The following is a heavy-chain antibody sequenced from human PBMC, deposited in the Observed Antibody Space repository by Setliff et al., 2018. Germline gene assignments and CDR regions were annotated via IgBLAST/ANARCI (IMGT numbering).Heavy chain of an antibody. CDR2: IIPSFGTT. CDR1: RGTFSSYG. V-gene: IGHV1-69*05. CDR3: ARGPPDFVVVPAAAKFDF. J-gene: IGHJ4*02. Sequence: GASVKVSCKASRGTFSSYGITWVRQAPGQGLEWMGGIIPSFGTTDYAQKFQGRVTITTDESTSTAYMEMRSLRSEDTAVYYCARGPPDFVVVPAAAKFDFWGQGTLVTVSS. D-gene: IGHD2-2*01.